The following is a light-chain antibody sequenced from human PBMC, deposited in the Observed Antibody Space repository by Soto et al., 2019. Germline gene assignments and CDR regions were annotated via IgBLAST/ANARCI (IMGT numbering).Light chain of an antibody. CDR2: GAS. J-gene: IGKJ1*01. CDR3: QQYMSSVT. Sequence: EIVLTQYPGSQSLSPGKRATLSCRASQSVDTTFFAWYQKKPGQAPRLLIYGASMRATGIPDRFSSSGSGTNFTIISSLLEPEDFVVYYCQQYMSSVTFGQGTKVEIK. V-gene: IGKV3-20*01. CDR1: QSVDTTF.